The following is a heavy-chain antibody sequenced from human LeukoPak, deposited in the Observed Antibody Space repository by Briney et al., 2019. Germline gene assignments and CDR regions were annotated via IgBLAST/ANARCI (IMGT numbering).Heavy chain of an antibody. CDR1: GYTFTSYG. V-gene: IGHV1-18*01. J-gene: IGHJ4*02. D-gene: IGHD4-17*01. CDR2: ISAYNGNT. CDR3: ASISYGDYSFDY. Sequence: ALVKVSCKASGYTFTSYGISWVRQAPGQGLEWMGWISAYNGNTNYAQKLQGRVTMTTDTSTSTAYMELRSLRSDDTAVYYCASISYGDYSFDYWGQGTLVTVSS.